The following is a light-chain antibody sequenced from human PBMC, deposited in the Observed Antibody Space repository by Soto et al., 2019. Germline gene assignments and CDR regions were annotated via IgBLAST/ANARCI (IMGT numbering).Light chain of an antibody. CDR2: DVN. CDR3: CSYAGSYTLV. CDR1: SSDVGGYHY. V-gene: IGLV2-11*01. J-gene: IGLJ2*01. Sequence: QSALTQPRSVSGSSGQSVTLSCTGTSSDVGGYHYVSWYQHHPGKAPKIIIFDVNQRPSGVPDRFSGSKSGNTASLTISGLQTEDEADYYCCSYAGSYTLVFGGGTKVTVL.